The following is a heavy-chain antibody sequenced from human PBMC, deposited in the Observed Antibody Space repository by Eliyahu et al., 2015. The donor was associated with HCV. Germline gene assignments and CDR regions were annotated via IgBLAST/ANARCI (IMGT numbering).Heavy chain of an antibody. V-gene: IGHV4-61*02. Sequence: SWIRQPAGKGLEWIGRIYTSGTTNYNPSLKSRVTISVDTSKNQFSLKLSSVTAADTAVYYCARDYNDFWSGHHAFDIWGQGTMVTVSS. J-gene: IGHJ3*02. CDR2: IYTSGTT. D-gene: IGHD3-3*01. CDR3: ARDYNDFWSGHHAFDI.